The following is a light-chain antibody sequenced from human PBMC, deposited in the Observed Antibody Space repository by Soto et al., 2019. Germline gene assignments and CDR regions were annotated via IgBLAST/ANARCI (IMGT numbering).Light chain of an antibody. CDR3: QQYSNWPPWT. Sequence: IVLTQSPATLSLSPWKRATLSCRASQSLGGNLAWYQQKPGQGPRLLIFRASSRATGVPARFSASGSGTEFTLTISGLQSEDFAIYYCQQYSNWPPWTFGPGTKVDIK. CDR2: RAS. V-gene: IGKV3-15*01. J-gene: IGKJ1*01. CDR1: QSLGGN.